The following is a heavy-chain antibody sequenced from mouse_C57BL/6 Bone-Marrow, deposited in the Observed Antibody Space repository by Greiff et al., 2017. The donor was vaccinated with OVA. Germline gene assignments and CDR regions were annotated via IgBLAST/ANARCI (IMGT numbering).Heavy chain of an antibody. V-gene: IGHV14-4*01. CDR3: TRQVRLHAMDC. CDR1: GFNIKDDY. D-gene: IGHD3-2*02. CDR2: IDPENGDT. Sequence: VQLKESGAELVRPGASVKLSCTASGFNIKDDYMHWVKQRPEQGLEWIGWIDPENGDTEYASKFQGKATITADTSSNTAYLQLSSLTSEDTAVYYSTRQVRLHAMDCWGQGTSVTVAT. J-gene: IGHJ4*01.